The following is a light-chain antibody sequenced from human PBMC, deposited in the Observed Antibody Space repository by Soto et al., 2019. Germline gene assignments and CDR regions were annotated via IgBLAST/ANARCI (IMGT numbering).Light chain of an antibody. Sequence: SALTQPPSASGSPGQSVTISRTGTSNDIGGSNFVSWYQQHPDKAPKLIIYEVTKRPSGVPDRFSAFKSGNTASLTVSGLQPEDEADYYCGSYAGSNNMLFGGGTKLTVL. CDR3: GSYAGSNNML. V-gene: IGLV2-8*01. CDR1: SNDIGGSNF. J-gene: IGLJ2*01. CDR2: EVT.